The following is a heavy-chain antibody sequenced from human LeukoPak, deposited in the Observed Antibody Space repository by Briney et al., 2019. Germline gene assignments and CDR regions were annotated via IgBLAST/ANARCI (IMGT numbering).Heavy chain of an antibody. D-gene: IGHD2-8*01. CDR2: ISYSGGT. CDR3: ARRVIMSAAGVPDTWLDP. V-gene: IGHV4-59*08. J-gene: IGHJ5*02. CDR1: GGSISSYY. Sequence: SETLSLTCTVSGGSISSYYRNWIRQPPGKGLEWVGHISYSGGTKYNPSLQSRVTISIDTSKNQFSLNLSSVTAADTAVYYCARRVIMSAAGVPDTWLDPWGQGILVTVSS.